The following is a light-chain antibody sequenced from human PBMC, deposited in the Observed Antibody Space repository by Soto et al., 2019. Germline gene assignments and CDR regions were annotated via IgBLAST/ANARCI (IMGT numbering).Light chain of an antibody. CDR1: QGISRY. Sequence: AIRMTQSPSSLSASTGDRVTITCRASQGISRYLAWYQQKPGKAPKLLIYAASTLQSGVPSRFSGSGSGTDFTLTISRLQSEDFATYYCQQYYSYPPTFGQGTKLEI. CDR3: QQYYSYPPT. CDR2: AAS. V-gene: IGKV1-8*01. J-gene: IGKJ2*01.